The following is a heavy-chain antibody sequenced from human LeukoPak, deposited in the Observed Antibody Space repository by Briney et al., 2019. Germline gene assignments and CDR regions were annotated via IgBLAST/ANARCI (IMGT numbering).Heavy chain of an antibody. J-gene: IGHJ4*02. CDR2: ISSSSSTI. D-gene: IGHD2-21*01. CDR1: GFTFSSYS. Sequence: GGSLRLSCAASGFTFSSYSMNWVRQAPGKGLEWVSYISSSSSTIYYADSVKGRFTISRDNSKNTLYLQMNSLRAEDTAVYYCAKDAIGYFDYWGQGTLVTVSS. CDR3: AKDAIGYFDY. V-gene: IGHV3-48*01.